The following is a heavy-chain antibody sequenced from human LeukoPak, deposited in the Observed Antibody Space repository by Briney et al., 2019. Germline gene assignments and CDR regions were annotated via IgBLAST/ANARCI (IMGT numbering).Heavy chain of an antibody. V-gene: IGHV4-30-4*01. CDR3: ARVGSGSSISIFDY. Sequence: PSQTLSLTCTVSGGSISSGDYYWSWIRQPPGTGLEWIGYIYYSGSTYYNPSLKSRVTISVDTSKNQFSLKLSSMTAADTAVYYCARVGSGSSISIFDYWGQGTLVTVSS. CDR1: GGSISSGDYY. J-gene: IGHJ4*02. D-gene: IGHD6-6*01. CDR2: IYYSGST.